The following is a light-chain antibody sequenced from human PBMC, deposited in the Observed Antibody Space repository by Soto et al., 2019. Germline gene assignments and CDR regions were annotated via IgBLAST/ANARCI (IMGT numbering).Light chain of an antibody. V-gene: IGLV2-8*01. CDR3: SSYARNRDIL. CDR1: SSDVGGYNY. Sequence: QSVLTQPPSASGSPGQSFAISCTGTSSDVGGYNYVSWYQQHPGKAPKLMIYEVSKRPSGVPDRFSGSKSGSTASLTVSGLQAEDEADYYCSSYARNRDILFGGGTKVTVL. J-gene: IGLJ2*01. CDR2: EVS.